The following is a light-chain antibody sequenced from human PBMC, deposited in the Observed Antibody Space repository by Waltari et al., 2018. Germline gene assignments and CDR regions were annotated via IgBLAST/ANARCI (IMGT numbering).Light chain of an antibody. J-gene: IGKJ1*01. CDR1: QSIRSN. V-gene: IGKV3-15*01. CDR2: GAS. CDR3: QQYDNWLGT. Sequence: EIVMTQSPATLSVFPGERATLSCRASQSIRSNLAWYQLKPGQAPRHIIYGASTRATGIPARFSGRGSGTEFTLTISSLQSEDFAVYFCQQYDNWLGTFGQGTKVEIK.